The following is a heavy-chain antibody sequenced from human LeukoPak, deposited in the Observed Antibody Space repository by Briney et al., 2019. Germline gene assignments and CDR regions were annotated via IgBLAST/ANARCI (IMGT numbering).Heavy chain of an antibody. Sequence: SETLSLTCAVYGGSFSNYYWSWIRQPPGKGLEWIGEINHSGSTNYNPSLKSRVTISVDTSKNQFSLKLSSVTAADTAVYYCARQRLDTAMALYYMDVWGKGTTVTISS. CDR1: GGSFSNYY. CDR3: ARQRLDTAMALYYMDV. J-gene: IGHJ6*03. V-gene: IGHV4-34*01. D-gene: IGHD5-18*01. CDR2: INHSGST.